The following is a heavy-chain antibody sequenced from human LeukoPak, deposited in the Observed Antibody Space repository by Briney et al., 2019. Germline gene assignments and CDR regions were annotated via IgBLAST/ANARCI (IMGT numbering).Heavy chain of an antibody. Sequence: SETLSLTCSVSGYSISSGHYWGWIRQPPGKGLEWIGTIYHSGTTDYNLSLKSRVTIAVDMSKNQFSLKVTSVTAADTAVYYCARASNYHYFDSWGQGTLATVSS. CDR3: ARASNYHYFDS. V-gene: IGHV4-38-2*02. J-gene: IGHJ4*02. D-gene: IGHD4-11*01. CDR2: IYHSGTT. CDR1: GYSISSGHY.